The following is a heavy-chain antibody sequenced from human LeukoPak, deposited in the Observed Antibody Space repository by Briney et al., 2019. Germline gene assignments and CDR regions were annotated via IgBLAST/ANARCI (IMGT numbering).Heavy chain of an antibody. CDR2: ISYDGSNK. CDR1: GFTFSSDG. J-gene: IGHJ4*02. Sequence: GGSLRLSCAASGFTFSSDGMHWVRQAPGKGLEWVAVISYDGSNKYYADSVKGRFTISRDNSKNTLYLQMNSLRAEDTAVYYCAKDPSIFGVAIYASYFDYWGQGTLVTVSS. D-gene: IGHD3-3*01. CDR3: AKDPSIFGVAIYASYFDY. V-gene: IGHV3-30*18.